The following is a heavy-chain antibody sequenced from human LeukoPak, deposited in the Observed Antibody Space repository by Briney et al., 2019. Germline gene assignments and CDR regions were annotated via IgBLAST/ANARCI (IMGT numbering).Heavy chain of an antibody. Sequence: SETLSLTCAVYGGSFSGYYWSWIRQPPGKGLEWIGEINHSGSTNYNPSLKSRVTISVDTSKNQFSLKLSSVTAADTAVYYCARAVAGSVGWFDPWGQGTLVTVSS. CDR3: ARAVAGSVGWFDP. CDR1: GGSFSGYY. J-gene: IGHJ5*02. D-gene: IGHD6-19*01. V-gene: IGHV4-34*01. CDR2: INHSGST.